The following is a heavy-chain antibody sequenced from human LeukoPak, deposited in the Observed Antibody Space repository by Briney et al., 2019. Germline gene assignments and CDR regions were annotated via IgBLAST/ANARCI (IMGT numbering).Heavy chain of an antibody. J-gene: IGHJ6*03. CDR2: IYYSGST. V-gene: IGHV4-30-4*08. Sequence: SETLSLTCTVSGGSISSGDYYWSWIRQPPGKGLEWIGYIYYSGSTYYNPSLKSRVTISVDTSKNQFSLKLSSVTAADTAVYYCARVGAAAGNYYYYYMDVWGKGTTVTVSS. CDR3: ARVGAAAGNYYYYYMDV. D-gene: IGHD6-13*01. CDR1: GGSISSGDYY.